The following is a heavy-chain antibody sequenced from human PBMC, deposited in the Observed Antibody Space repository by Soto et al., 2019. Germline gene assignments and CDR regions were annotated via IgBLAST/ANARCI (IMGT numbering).Heavy chain of an antibody. Sequence: EVQLLESGGGLVQPGASQRLSCAASGFTFGDYVMNWVRQAPGKGLEWVSSIGGRDGSTYYADSVKGRFTISRDNSSSTMFLEIDGLRREDTAVVYCAKGRSVSLKAGPLPNWSPPWGQGTLVTVSS. CDR3: AKGRSVSLKAGPLPNWSPP. CDR2: IGGRDGST. V-gene: IGHV3-23*01. D-gene: IGHD1-26*01. CDR1: GFTFGDYV. J-gene: IGHJ5*02.